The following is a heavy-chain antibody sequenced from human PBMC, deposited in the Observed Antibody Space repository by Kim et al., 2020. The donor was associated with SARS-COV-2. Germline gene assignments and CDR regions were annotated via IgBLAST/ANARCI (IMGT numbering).Heavy chain of an antibody. Sequence: GESLKISCKGSGYSFTSYWISWVRQMPGKGLEGMGSIDPSDSYTNYSPSFQGHVTIPADKSISTAYLQWSSLKASDTAMYYCARHHPLGAFDIWGQGTMVTVSS. CDR3: ARHHPLGAFDI. CDR2: IDPSDSYT. D-gene: IGHD7-27*01. CDR1: GYSFTSYW. V-gene: IGHV5-10-1*01. J-gene: IGHJ3*02.